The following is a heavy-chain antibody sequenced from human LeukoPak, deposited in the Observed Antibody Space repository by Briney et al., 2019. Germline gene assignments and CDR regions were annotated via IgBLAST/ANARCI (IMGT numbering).Heavy chain of an antibody. Sequence: ASVTVSCKASGCTFTDYYMHWVRQAPGQGLEWMGWINPNSGGTNFAQKFQGRVAMTRDTSISTAYLELGSLRSDDTAVYFCARARWQLVPYFDSWGQGTLVTVSS. CDR2: INPNSGGT. D-gene: IGHD6-6*01. CDR1: GCTFTDYY. CDR3: ARARWQLVPYFDS. V-gene: IGHV1-2*02. J-gene: IGHJ4*02.